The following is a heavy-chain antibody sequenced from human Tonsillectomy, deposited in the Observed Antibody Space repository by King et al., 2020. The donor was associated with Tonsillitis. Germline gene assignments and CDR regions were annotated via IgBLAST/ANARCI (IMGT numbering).Heavy chain of an antibody. Sequence: VQLQESGPGLVKPSQTLSLTCTVSGASISHGDDYWIWSLQHPGKGLEWIGYISYSGSTYYDPSLHSRVTMSVDTSKNQFSLKLSSVAAADSAVYYCASYAYTFWTSIGWGQGTLVTVSS. D-gene: IGHD3/OR15-3a*01. CDR2: ISYSGST. J-gene: IGHJ4*02. V-gene: IGHV4-31*03. CDR3: ASYAYTFWTSIG. CDR1: GASISHGDDY.